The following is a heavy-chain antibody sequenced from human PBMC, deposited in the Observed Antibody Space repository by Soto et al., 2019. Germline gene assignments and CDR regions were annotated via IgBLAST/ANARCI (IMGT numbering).Heavy chain of an antibody. CDR2: IGGYDGRT. Sequence: QVHLVQSGAEVKEPGASVKVSCKTSGYTVTRYGISWVRQAPGQGLEWMGWIGGYDGRTNVGQKLQDRVTMTTDTSSSTVYMELRSLSSDDTALYYCAREGVVSYYFYGMDVWCQGTTVTVS. D-gene: IGHD2-8*01. CDR3: AREGVVSYYFYGMDV. CDR1: GYTVTRYG. V-gene: IGHV1-18*01. J-gene: IGHJ6*02.